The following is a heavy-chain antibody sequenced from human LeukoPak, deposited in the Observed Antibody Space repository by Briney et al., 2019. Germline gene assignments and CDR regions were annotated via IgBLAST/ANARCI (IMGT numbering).Heavy chain of an antibody. Sequence: GGSLRLSCAASGFTVSSNYMSWVRQAPGKGLEWVSVIYSGGSTYYADSVKGRFTISRDNSKNTLYLQMNSLRAEDTAVYYCAKDGSSGWYDYFDYWGQGTLVTVSS. CDR3: AKDGSSGWYDYFDY. D-gene: IGHD6-19*01. CDR1: GFTVSSNY. V-gene: IGHV3-53*01. CDR2: IYSGGST. J-gene: IGHJ4*02.